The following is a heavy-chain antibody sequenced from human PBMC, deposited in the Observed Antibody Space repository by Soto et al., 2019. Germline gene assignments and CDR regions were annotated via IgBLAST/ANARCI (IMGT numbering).Heavy chain of an antibody. D-gene: IGHD6-6*01. J-gene: IGHJ4*02. CDR3: ARGLRSVLDY. CDR1: GFTFRNFG. V-gene: IGHV3-33*01. CDR2: ISNDENIK. Sequence: GGSLRRACVASGFTFRNFGMHWVRQAPGKGLEWVAVISNDENIKQYADSVRGRFAIARDNSKNTLYLQVTSLRAEDTAIYYCARGLRSVLDYWGQGALVTVSS.